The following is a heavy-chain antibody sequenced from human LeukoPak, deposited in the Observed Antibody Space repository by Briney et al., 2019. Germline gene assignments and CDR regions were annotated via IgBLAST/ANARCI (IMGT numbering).Heavy chain of an antibody. D-gene: IGHD3/OR15-3a*01. CDR1: GYTFTSYG. J-gene: IGHJ4*02. CDR2: ISAYNGNT. V-gene: IGHV1-18*01. Sequence: ASVKVSCKASGYTFTSYGISWVRQAPGQGLEWMGWISAYNGNTNYAQKLQGRVTMTTDTSTSTAYMGLRSLRSDDTAVYYCTTGYYTHYFDYWGQGTLVTVSS. CDR3: TTGYYTHYFDY.